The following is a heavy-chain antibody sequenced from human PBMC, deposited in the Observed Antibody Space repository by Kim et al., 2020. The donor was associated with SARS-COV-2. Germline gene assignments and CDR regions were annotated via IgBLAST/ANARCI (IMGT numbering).Heavy chain of an antibody. J-gene: IGHJ5*02. CDR3: AKDIATAGTGGWIDP. Sequence: SETLSLTCTVSGDSISSYSFYGGWIRQPPGKGLEWIGSIYYSGITYYNPSLKSRVTISVDTFKNQFSLKLSSVTAADTAIYYCAKDIATAGTGGWIDPWGQGTLVTVSS. V-gene: IGHV4-39*01. CDR1: GDSISSYSFY. D-gene: IGHD6-13*01. CDR2: IYYSGIT.